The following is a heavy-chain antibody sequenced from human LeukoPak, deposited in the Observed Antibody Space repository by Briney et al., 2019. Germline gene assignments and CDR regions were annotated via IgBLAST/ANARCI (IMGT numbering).Heavy chain of an antibody. CDR1: GFTFSSYA. J-gene: IGHJ4*02. CDR2: ISGSNDNT. CDR3: AKGRGTTVTSAANY. Sequence: GGSLTLSCSPSGFTFSSYAMSWVRHAPGEGLEWVSSISGSNDNTYYAESVKDRFTVSRDNSKNTLYLQMNSLRAEDTAVYYCAKGRGTTVTSAANYWGQGTLVTVSS. V-gene: IGHV3-23*01. D-gene: IGHD4-17*01.